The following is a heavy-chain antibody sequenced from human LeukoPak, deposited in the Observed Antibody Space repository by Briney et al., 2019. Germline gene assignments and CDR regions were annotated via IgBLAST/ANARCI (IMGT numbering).Heavy chain of an antibody. CDR2: IYHSGST. CDR3: ARAGATNYYYYYMDV. V-gene: IGHV4-4*02. Sequence: PSETLSLTCAVSGGSISSSNWWSWVRQPPGKGLEWIGEIYHSGSTNYNPSLKSRVTISVDTSKNQFSLKLSSVTAADTAVYYCARAGATNYYYYYMDVWGKGTTVTVSS. D-gene: IGHD1-26*01. CDR1: GGSISSSNW. J-gene: IGHJ6*03.